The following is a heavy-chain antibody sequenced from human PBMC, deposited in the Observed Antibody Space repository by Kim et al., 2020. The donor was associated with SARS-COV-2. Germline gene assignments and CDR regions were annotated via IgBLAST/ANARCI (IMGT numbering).Heavy chain of an antibody. D-gene: IGHD5-12*01. V-gene: IGHV1-69*13. J-gene: IGHJ4*02. CDR3: ARPVRGYSGYDSTPYGY. CDR1: GGTFSSYA. Sequence: SVKVSCKASGGTFSSYAISWVRQAPGQGLEWMGGIIPIFGTANYAQKFQGRVTITADESTSTAYMELSSLRSEDTAVYYCARPVRGYSGYDSTPYGYWGQGTLVTVSS. CDR2: IIPIFGTA.